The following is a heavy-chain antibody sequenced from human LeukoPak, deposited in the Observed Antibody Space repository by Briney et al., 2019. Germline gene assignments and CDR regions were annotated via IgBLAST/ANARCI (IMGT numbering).Heavy chain of an antibody. V-gene: IGHV3-30*03. D-gene: IGHD3-3*01. CDR2: ISYDGSNK. CDR3: ASIWSGSLDY. J-gene: IGHJ4*02. Sequence: GGSLRLSCAASGFTFSSYGMHWVRQAPGKGLEWVAVISYDGSNKYYADSVKGRFSISRDNAKNSLYLQMDSLRAEDTAVYYCASIWSGSLDYWGQGTLVTVSS. CDR1: GFTFSSYG.